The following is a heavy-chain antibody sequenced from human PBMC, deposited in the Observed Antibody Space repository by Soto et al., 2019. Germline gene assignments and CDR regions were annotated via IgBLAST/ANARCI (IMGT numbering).Heavy chain of an antibody. D-gene: IGHD3-22*01. Sequence: GESLKISCKGSGYSFPSDWIGWVRQMPGKGLEWMGSIYPADSDTRYSPAFQGQVTISADNSKNTLYLQMNSLRAEDTAVYYCARAQGGYYDSSPMDVWGQGTTVTVSS. CDR3: ARAQGGYYDSSPMDV. J-gene: IGHJ6*02. V-gene: IGHV5-51*01. CDR1: GYSFPSDW. CDR2: IYPADSDT.